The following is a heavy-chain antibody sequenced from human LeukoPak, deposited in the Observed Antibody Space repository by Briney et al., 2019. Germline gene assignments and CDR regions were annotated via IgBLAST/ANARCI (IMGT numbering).Heavy chain of an antibody. J-gene: IGHJ4*02. Sequence: GGSLRLSCAASGFTFSGSAMHWVRRASGKGLEWVGRIRSKANSYTTAYAASVKGRFTISRDDSKNTAYLQMNSLKTEDTAVYYCTSRHIAAAGRIRFDYWGQGTLVTVSS. CDR1: GFTFSGSA. D-gene: IGHD6-13*01. CDR3: TSRHIAAAGRIRFDY. V-gene: IGHV3-73*01. CDR2: IRSKANSYTT.